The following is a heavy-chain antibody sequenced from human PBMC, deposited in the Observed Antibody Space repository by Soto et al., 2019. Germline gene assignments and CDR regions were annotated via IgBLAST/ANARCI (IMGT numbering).Heavy chain of an antibody. Sequence: PSETLSLTCAVSGGSISSGGYSWSWIRQPPGKGLEWIGYIYHSGSTYYNPSLKSRVTISVDRSKNQFSLKLSSVTAADTAVYYCARDRKVGSPWSYYYYGMDVWGQGTTVTVSS. CDR1: GGSISSGGYS. CDR3: ARDRKVGSPWSYYYYGMDV. V-gene: IGHV4-30-2*01. D-gene: IGHD6-13*01. J-gene: IGHJ6*02. CDR2: IYHSGST.